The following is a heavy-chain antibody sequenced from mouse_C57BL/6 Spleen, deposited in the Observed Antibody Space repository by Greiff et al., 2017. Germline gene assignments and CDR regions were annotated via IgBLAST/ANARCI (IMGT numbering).Heavy chain of an antibody. V-gene: IGHV1-59*01. J-gene: IGHJ2*01. Sequence: QVQLQQPGAELVRPGTSVKLSCKASGYTFTSYWMHWVKQRPGQGLEWIGVIDPSVSYTNYNQKFKGKATLTVNTSSSTTYMQLSSQTSEDSAVYYCARGDYDYEGGLLFDYWGQGTTLTVSS. D-gene: IGHD2-4*01. CDR1: GYTFTSYW. CDR3: ARGDYDYEGGLLFDY. CDR2: IDPSVSYT.